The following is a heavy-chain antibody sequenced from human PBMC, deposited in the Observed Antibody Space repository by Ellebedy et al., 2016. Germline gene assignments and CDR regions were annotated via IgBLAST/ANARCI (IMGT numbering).Heavy chain of an antibody. Sequence: ASVKVSCKASGYTFTSYYMHWVRQAPGQGLEWMGIINPSGSSYAQKFQGRVTMTEDTSTDTAYMELSSLRSEDTAVYYCATDLRYCTNGVCFKRYDAFDIWGQGTMVTVSS. CDR1: GYTFTSYY. CDR3: ATDLRYCTNGVCFKRYDAFDI. D-gene: IGHD2-8*01. CDR2: INPSGS. J-gene: IGHJ3*02. V-gene: IGHV1-46*01.